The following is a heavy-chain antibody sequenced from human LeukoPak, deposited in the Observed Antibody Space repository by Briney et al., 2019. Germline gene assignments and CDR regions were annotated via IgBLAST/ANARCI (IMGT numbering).Heavy chain of an antibody. CDR3: AKNLGLLQPAYIDY. CDR1: GFTFSSYG. J-gene: IGHJ4*02. Sequence: PGGSLRLSCAASGFTFSSYGMHWVRQAPGKGLEWVAVISYDGNKKYYVDSVKGRFTISRDNSKNTVYLEMNSLRREDTALYYCAKNLGLLQPAYIDYWGQGTLVTVSS. CDR2: ISYDGNKK. V-gene: IGHV3-30*18. D-gene: IGHD1-1*01.